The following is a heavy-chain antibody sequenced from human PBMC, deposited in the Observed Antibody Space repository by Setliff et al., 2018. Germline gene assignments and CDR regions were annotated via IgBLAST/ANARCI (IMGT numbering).Heavy chain of an antibody. CDR2: IRSTPYGVTT. Sequence: GALRLSCLGSGFTFGDYAVSWVRQAPGKGLEWISFIRSTPYGVTTEYAASVKGRVTMSRDDSKSIAFLKMNSLTTEDTAIYYCSGVSVSPGPGSGGWFDPWGQGTLVTVSS. CDR3: SGVSVSPGPGSGGWFDP. D-gene: IGHD3-10*01. J-gene: IGHJ5*02. V-gene: IGHV3-49*04. CDR1: GFTFGDYA.